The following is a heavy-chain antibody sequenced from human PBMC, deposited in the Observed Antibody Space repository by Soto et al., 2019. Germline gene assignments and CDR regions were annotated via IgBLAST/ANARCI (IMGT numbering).Heavy chain of an antibody. CDR2: IYWDEDK. J-gene: IGHJ4*02. Sequence: QITLKESGPPLVKPTQTLTLTCTFSGFSLSTRGVAVGWFRQPPGKALEWLALIYWDEDKWYSPSRKSRLTITDDTSKNQVVLTTTNMDPVDTATYYCAHRPRGYAYDFDSWGQGTLVTVSS. V-gene: IGHV2-5*02. CDR3: AHRPRGYAYDFDS. D-gene: IGHD5-12*01. CDR1: GFSLSTRGVA.